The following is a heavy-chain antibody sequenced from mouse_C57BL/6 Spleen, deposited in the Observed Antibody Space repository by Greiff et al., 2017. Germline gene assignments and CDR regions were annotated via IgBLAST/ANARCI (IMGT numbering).Heavy chain of an antibody. V-gene: IGHV1-55*01. J-gene: IGHJ3*01. Sequence: VQLQQPGAELVKPGASVKMSCKASGYTFTSYWITWVKQRPGQGLEWIGDIYPGSGSTNYNEKFKSKATLTVDTSSSTAYMQLSSLTSEDSAVYYGAREDYDRWPFAYWGQGTLVTVSA. CDR2: IYPGSGST. CDR1: GYTFTSYW. CDR3: AREDYDRWPFAY. D-gene: IGHD2-4*01.